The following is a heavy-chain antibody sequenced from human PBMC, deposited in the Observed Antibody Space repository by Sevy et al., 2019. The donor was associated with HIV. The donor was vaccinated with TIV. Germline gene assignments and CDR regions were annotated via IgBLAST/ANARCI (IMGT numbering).Heavy chain of an antibody. Sequence: ASVKVSCKASGYTFTGYYMHWVRQAPGQGLQWMGWINPDSGGPNHAPKFQGRVTLTRDTSISIAYMELSRLKSDETAVYYCVRDGRDGYIEYWGQGTLVTVSS. V-gene: IGHV1-2*02. CDR1: GYTFTGYY. J-gene: IGHJ4*02. CDR2: INPDSGGP. CDR3: VRDGRDGYIEY.